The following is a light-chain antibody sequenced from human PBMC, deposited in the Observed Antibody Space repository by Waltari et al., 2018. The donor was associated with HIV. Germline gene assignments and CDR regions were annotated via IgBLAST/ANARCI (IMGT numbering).Light chain of an antibody. Sequence: SYDLTQPPSVSVSPGQTARITCFGEALSNEYTFWHQQKAGQAPLLVIHKDTVRASGIPERFSGSTSGRLVTLTIDDVEPDDEADYYCQSAGGGGTYRFGGGTKLTVL. CDR3: QSAGGGGTYR. V-gene: IGLV3-25*03. CDR2: KDT. J-gene: IGLJ2*01. CDR1: ALSNEY.